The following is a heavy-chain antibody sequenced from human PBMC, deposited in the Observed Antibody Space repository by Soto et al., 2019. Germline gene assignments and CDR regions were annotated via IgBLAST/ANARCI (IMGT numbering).Heavy chain of an antibody. Sequence: QLQLQESGSGLVKPSQTLSLTCAVSGGSISGTTYSWSWIRQPPGKGLEWIGYIYDSGNTYYNPSLKGQFPISVDRSKNQFSLKLSSVTAADTAVYYCARGQGAAAGHSNFDYWGQGALVTVSS. J-gene: IGHJ4*02. D-gene: IGHD6-13*01. CDR2: IYDSGNT. CDR1: GGSISGTTYS. V-gene: IGHV4-30-2*01. CDR3: ARGQGAAAGHSNFDY.